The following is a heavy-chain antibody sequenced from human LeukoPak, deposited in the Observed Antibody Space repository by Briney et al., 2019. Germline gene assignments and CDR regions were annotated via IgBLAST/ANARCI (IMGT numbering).Heavy chain of an antibody. Sequence: ASVKVSCKASGYTFTSYAMNWVRQAPGQGLEWMGWINTNTGNPTYAQGFTGRFVFSLDTSVSTAYLQICSLKAEDTAVYYCARGGVPYCSGGSCYRLVWFDPWGQGTLVTVSS. CDR2: INTNTGNP. CDR3: ARGGVPYCSGGSCYRLVWFDP. V-gene: IGHV7-4-1*01. D-gene: IGHD2-15*01. J-gene: IGHJ5*02. CDR1: GYTFTSYA.